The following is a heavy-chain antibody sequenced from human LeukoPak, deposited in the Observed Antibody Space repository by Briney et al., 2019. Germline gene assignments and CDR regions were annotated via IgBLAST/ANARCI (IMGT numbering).Heavy chain of an antibody. D-gene: IGHD3-10*01. CDR2: ISSDGDAT. Sequence: PGRSLRLSCAASGFTFSNYAMHWVRQAPGKGLEYVSAISSDGDATYYADSVKGRLTISRDNSKNTMYLQMSSLRVEDTAVYFCVKGSVYYHGSGSFPYFDHWGPGTLVTVSS. CDR3: VKGSVYYHGSGSFPYFDH. J-gene: IGHJ4*01. CDR1: GFTFSNYA. V-gene: IGHV3-64D*06.